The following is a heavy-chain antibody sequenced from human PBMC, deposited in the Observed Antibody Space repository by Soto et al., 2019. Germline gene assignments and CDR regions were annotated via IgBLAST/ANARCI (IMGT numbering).Heavy chain of an antibody. Sequence: PSETLSLTCVVSGYSISSGYYCGWIQQPPEKVLEWIASIYHSRTTYYASSFKGRVTISLDTSNNPFSLQLSSLTAEDTAAYYCARHDRYYYASSGYRWFDPWGQGTLVTISS. CDR3: ARHDRYYYASSGYRWFDP. CDR1: GYSISSGYY. V-gene: IGHV4-38-2*01. D-gene: IGHD3-22*01. CDR2: IYHSRTT. J-gene: IGHJ5*02.